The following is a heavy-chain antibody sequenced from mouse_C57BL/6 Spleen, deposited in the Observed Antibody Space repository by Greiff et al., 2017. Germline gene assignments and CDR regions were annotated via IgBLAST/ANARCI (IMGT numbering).Heavy chain of an antibody. V-gene: IGHV1-82*01. D-gene: IGHD2-5*01. CDR2: IYPGDGDT. CDR3: ASYYSNDVDY. Sequence: LVESGPELVKPGASVKISCKASGYAFSSSWMNWVKQRPGKGLEWIGRIYPGDGDTNYNGKFKGKATLTADKASSTAYMQLSSLTSEDSAVYFCASYYSNDVDYWGQGTTLTVSS. CDR1: GYAFSSSW. J-gene: IGHJ2*01.